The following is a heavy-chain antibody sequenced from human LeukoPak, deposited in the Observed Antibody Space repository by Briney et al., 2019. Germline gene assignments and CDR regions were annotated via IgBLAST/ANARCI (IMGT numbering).Heavy chain of an antibody. Sequence: GESLKISCKGSGYSFTSYWIGWVRQMPGKGLEWMGIIYPGDSDTRYSPSFQGQVTISADKSISTAYLQWSSLKASDTAMYYCARSFMVRGVIMFFDYWGQGTLVTVSS. CDR1: GYSFTSYW. CDR3: ARSFMVRGVIMFFDY. D-gene: IGHD3-10*01. V-gene: IGHV5-51*01. J-gene: IGHJ4*02. CDR2: IYPGDSDT.